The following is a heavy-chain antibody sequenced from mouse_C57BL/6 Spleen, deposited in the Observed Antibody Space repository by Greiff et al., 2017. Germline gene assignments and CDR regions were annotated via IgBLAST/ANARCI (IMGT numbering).Heavy chain of an antibody. J-gene: IGHJ2*01. V-gene: IGHV1-64*01. Sequence: VQLQQPGAELVKPGASVKLSCKASGYTFTSYWMPWVKQRPGQGLEWIGMIHPNSGSTNYNEKFKSKATLTVDKSSSTAYMQLSSLTSEDSAVYYCARKVYDGYLYYFDYWGQGTTLTVSS. CDR2: IHPNSGST. D-gene: IGHD2-3*01. CDR1: GYTFTSYW. CDR3: ARKVYDGYLYYFDY.